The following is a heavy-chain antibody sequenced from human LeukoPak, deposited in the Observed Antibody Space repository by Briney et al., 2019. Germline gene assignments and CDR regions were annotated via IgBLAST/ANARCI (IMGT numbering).Heavy chain of an antibody. CDR1: GFTFSSYA. Sequence: GGSLRLSCAASGFTFSSYAMHWVRQAPGKGLEWVAVISYDGSNKYYADSVKGRFTISRDNSKNTLYLQMNSLRAEDTAVYYCARDLRRDGYTLGYWGQGTLVTVSS. D-gene: IGHD5-24*01. J-gene: IGHJ4*02. V-gene: IGHV3-30-3*01. CDR2: ISYDGSNK. CDR3: ARDLRRDGYTLGY.